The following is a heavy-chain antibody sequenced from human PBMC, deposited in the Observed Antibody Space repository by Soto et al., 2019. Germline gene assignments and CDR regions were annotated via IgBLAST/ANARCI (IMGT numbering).Heavy chain of an antibody. J-gene: IGHJ5*02. Sequence: PSETLSLTCAVSGGSVTTYHWCWIRHFAGRGLELIAYTAKTRNTNYSPSHTRRATISIDTSKNQLSLKLTSMTSADTAVYYCARGMHAGYTHYFDPWCQGTLVTVSS. CDR3: ARGMHAGYTHYFDP. D-gene: IGHD4-4*01. CDR1: GGSVTTYH. V-gene: IGHV4-59*02. CDR2: TAKTRNT.